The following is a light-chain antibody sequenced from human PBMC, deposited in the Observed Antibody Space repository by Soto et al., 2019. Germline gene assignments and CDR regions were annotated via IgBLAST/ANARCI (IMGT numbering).Light chain of an antibody. Sequence: EIVLTQSPGTLYLSPGERATLSCRTSQSVSSNYLAWYQQKPGQTPRLLIYGASSRATGIPDRFSGSGSGTDFTLTISRLEPEDFAVYYCQQYGNSPHMYTFGQGTKLEIK. CDR3: QQYGNSPHMYT. CDR1: QSVSSNY. CDR2: GAS. V-gene: IGKV3-20*01. J-gene: IGKJ2*01.